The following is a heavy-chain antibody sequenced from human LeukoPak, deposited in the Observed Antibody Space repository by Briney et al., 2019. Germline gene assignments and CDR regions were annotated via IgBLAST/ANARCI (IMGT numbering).Heavy chain of an antibody. CDR2: INPSGGST. Sequence: GASVKVSCKASGYTFTSYYMYWVRQAPGQGLEWMGIINPSGGSTSYAQKFQGRVAMTRDTSTSTVYMELSSLRSEDTAVYYCGVVTDAFDIWGQGTMVTVSS. V-gene: IGHV1-46*01. D-gene: IGHD2-21*02. CDR3: GVVTDAFDI. J-gene: IGHJ3*02. CDR1: GYTFTSYY.